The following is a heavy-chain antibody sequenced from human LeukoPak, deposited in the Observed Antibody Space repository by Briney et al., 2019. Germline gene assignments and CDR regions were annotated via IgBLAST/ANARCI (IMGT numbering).Heavy chain of an antibody. CDR3: ARDVGEYQILGFDY. CDR2: IRYDGRHT. CDR1: GFTFSSYD. D-gene: IGHD3-10*01. V-gene: IGHV3-33*08. J-gene: IGHJ4*02. Sequence: GGSLRLSCGASGFTFSSYDMHWVRRAPGKGLEWVAGIRYDGRHTYHADSVKGRFTISRDNSKNTLYLQMNSLRAEDTAIYYCARDVGEYQILGFDYWGQGTLVTVSS.